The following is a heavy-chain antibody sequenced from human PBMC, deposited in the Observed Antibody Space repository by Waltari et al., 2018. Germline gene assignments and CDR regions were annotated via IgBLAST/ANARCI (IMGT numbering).Heavy chain of an antibody. J-gene: IGHJ3*01. CDR2: SSASGGST. CDR3: AKNGLASIYDAYDF. V-gene: IGHV3-23*04. Sequence: EVQLVESGGGLVQSGGSLRLSCAASGFTFYSYSMAWVRLRPGQGLELLSSSSASGGSTYSADFVEGRFIVSRDNSNSTLYLQLNSLRVEDTALYFCAKNGLASIYDAYDFWGQGTVVTVSS. CDR1: GFTFYSYS. D-gene: IGHD3-9*01.